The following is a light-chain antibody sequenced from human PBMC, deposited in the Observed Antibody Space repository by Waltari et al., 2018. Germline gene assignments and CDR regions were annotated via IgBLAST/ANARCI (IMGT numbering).Light chain of an antibody. CDR2: DNN. CDR1: SSNIGNNY. J-gene: IGLJ2*01. V-gene: IGLV1-51*01. Sequence: QSVLTQPPSVSAAPGQKVTISCSGSSSNIGNNYLAWYQQPPRTAPKLLIYDNNKRPSGIPDRFSGSKSGTSATLGITGLQAGDEADYYCGTWDSSLSEEVFGGGTKLTVL. CDR3: GTWDSSLSEEV.